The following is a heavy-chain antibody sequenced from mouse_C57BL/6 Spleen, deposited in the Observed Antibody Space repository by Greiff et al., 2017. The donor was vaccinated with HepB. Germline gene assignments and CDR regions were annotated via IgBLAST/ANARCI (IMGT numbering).Heavy chain of an antibody. CDR2: IYPGDGDT. D-gene: IGHD3-2*02. Sequence: QVQLKESGPELVKPGASVKISCKASGYAFSSSWMNWVKQRPGKGLEWIGRIYPGDGDTNYNGKFKGKATLTAGKSSSTAYMQLSSLTSEDSAVYFCAKTAQATYFYYWGQGTTLTVSS. J-gene: IGHJ2*01. CDR1: GYAFSSSW. V-gene: IGHV1-82*01. CDR3: AKTAQATYFYY.